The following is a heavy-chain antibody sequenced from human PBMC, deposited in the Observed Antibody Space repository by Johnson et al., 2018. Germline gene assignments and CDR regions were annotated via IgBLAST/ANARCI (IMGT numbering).Heavy chain of an antibody. J-gene: IGHJ3*02. CDR1: GGSFSGYY. CDR2: INHSGST. CDR3: ARGTLKRYQLLYAGSGAFDI. V-gene: IGHV4-34*01. D-gene: IGHD2-2*02. Sequence: QVQLQQWGAGLLKPSETLSLTCAVYGGSFSGYYWSWIRQPPGKGLEWIGEINHSGSTNYNPSLKSRVTISVDTSKNQFSLKLCSVTAADTAVYYCARGTLKRYQLLYAGSGAFDIWGQGTMVTVSS.